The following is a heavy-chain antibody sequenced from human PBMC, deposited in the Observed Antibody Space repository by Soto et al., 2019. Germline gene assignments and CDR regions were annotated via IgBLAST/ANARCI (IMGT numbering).Heavy chain of an antibody. D-gene: IGHD3-9*01. J-gene: IGHJ4*01. Sequence: SVKVSCRASGGTFSSYAISWVRQAPGQGLEWMGGIIPIFGTANYAQKFQGRVTITADESTSTAYMGLSSLRSEDTAVYYCARDGRNYDILTGYSSFDYWG. V-gene: IGHV1-69*13. CDR1: GGTFSSYA. CDR3: ARDGRNYDILTGYSSFDY. CDR2: IIPIFGTA.